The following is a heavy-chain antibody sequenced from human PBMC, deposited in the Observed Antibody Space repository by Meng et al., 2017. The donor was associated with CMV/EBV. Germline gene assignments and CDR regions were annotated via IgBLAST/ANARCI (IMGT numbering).Heavy chain of an antibody. CDR3: ARDYSAQGYGMDV. J-gene: IGHJ6*02. V-gene: IGHV3-9*01. D-gene: IGHD6-13*01. CDR2: ISWNSGSI. CDR1: GFTFDDYA. Sequence: SLKISCAASGFTFDDYAMHWVRQAPGKGLEWVSGISWNSGSIGYADSVKGRFTISRDNAKNSLYLQMNSLRAEDTAVYYCARDYSAQGYGMDVWGQGTTVTVSS.